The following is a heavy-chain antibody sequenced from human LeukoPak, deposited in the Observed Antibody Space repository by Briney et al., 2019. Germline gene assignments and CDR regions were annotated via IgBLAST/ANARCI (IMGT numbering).Heavy chain of an antibody. V-gene: IGHV4-34*01. Sequence: PSETLSLTCAVYGGSFSGYYWSWIRQPPGKGLEWIGEINHSGSTNYNPSLKSRVTISVDTSKNQFSLKLSSVTAADTAVYYCARHGVVVAATFWFDPWGQGTLVTVSS. CDR1: GGSFSGYY. D-gene: IGHD2-15*01. CDR2: INHSGST. J-gene: IGHJ5*02. CDR3: ARHGVVVAATFWFDP.